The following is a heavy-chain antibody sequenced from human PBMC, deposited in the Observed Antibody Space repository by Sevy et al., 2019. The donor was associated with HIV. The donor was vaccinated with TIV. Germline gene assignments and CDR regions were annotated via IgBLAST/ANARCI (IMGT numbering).Heavy chain of an antibody. D-gene: IGHD3-10*01. CDR1: GFTFSDYY. CDR2: ISSSGSTI. J-gene: IGHJ3*02. CDR3: ARGGKVRSKDAFDI. Sequence: GGSLRLSCAASGFTFSDYYMSWIRQAPGKGLEWVSYISSSGSTIYYADSVKGRFTTSSDNAKNSLYLQMNSLRAEDTAVYYCARGGKVRSKDAFDIWGQGTMVTVSS. V-gene: IGHV3-11*01.